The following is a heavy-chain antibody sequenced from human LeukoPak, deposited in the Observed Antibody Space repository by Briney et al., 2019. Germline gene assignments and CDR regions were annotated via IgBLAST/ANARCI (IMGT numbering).Heavy chain of an antibody. CDR3: ARLGYSYGFDY. CDR2: IYYSGST. V-gene: IGHV4-39*01. J-gene: IGHJ4*02. CDR1: GGSISSSSYY. Sequence: PSETLSLTCTVSGGSISSSSYYWGCIRQPPGKGLEWIGSIYYSGSTYYNPSLKSRVTISVDTSKNQFSLKLSSVTAADTAVYYCARLGYSYGFDYWGQGTLVTVSS. D-gene: IGHD5-18*01.